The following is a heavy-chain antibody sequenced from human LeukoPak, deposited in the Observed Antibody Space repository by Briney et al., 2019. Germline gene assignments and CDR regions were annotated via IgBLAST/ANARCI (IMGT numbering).Heavy chain of an antibody. V-gene: IGHV4-34*01. CDR3: ARWYYDSSGYRYFDY. D-gene: IGHD3-22*01. Sequence: SETLSLTCAVYGGSFSGYYRSWIRQPPGKGLEWIGEINHSGSTNYNPSLKSRVTISVDTSKNQFSLKLSSVTAADTAVYYCARWYYDSSGYRYFDYWGQGTLVTVSS. J-gene: IGHJ4*02. CDR2: INHSGST. CDR1: GGSFSGYY.